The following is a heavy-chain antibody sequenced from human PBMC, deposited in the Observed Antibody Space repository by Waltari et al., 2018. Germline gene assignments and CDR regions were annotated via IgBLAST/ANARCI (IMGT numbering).Heavy chain of an antibody. CDR2: INPNSGGT. CDR3: ASSTMIVVAELDY. D-gene: IGHD3-22*01. CDR1: GYTFTGYY. J-gene: IGHJ4*02. V-gene: IGHV1-2*06. Sequence: QVQLGQSGAEVKKPGASVKVSCKASGYTFTGYYMHWVRQAPGQGLEWMGRINPNSGGTNYGQKFQGRVTMTRDTSISTAYMELSRLRADDTAVYYCASSTMIVVAELDYWGQGTLVTVSS.